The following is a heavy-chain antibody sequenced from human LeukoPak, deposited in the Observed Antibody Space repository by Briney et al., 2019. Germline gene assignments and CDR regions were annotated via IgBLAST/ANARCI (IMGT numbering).Heavy chain of an antibody. J-gene: IGHJ6*03. CDR3: ARGGGLYFGDLFSAGYMDV. CDR2: VYSDGRT. D-gene: IGHD3-10*01. Sequence: SETPSLTCTVSGASVTTHYWSWIRQPPGEGLEWIGYVYSDGRTNFNPSLKSRVTMSIDTSKSQFSLRLTSVTAADAAVYYCARGGGLYFGDLFSAGYMDVWGKGTTVTVSS. V-gene: IGHV4-59*02. CDR1: GASVTTHY.